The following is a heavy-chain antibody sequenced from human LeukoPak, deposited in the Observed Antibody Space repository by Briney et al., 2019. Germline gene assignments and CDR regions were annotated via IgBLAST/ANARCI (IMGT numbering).Heavy chain of an antibody. CDR2: ISAYNGNT. D-gene: IGHD3-16*02. Sequence: ASVKVSCKASGYTFTSYGISWVRQAPGQGLEWMGWISAYNGNTNYAQKLQGRVTMTTDTSTSTAYMELRSLRSDDTAVYYCARVPPRHDYVWGSYRPYYFDYWGQGTLVTVSS. CDR1: GYTFTSYG. V-gene: IGHV1-18*01. J-gene: IGHJ4*02. CDR3: ARVPPRHDYVWGSYRPYYFDY.